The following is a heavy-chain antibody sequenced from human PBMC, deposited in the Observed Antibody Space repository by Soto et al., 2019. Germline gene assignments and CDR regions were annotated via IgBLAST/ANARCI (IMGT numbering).Heavy chain of an antibody. CDR3: ARDGDFWSGYYKGAFDY. J-gene: IGHJ4*02. D-gene: IGHD3-3*01. CDR1: GFTFSSYA. V-gene: IGHV3-30-3*01. CDR2: ISYDGSNK. Sequence: QVQLVESGGGVVQPGRSLRLSCAASGFTFSSYAMHWVRQAPGKGLEWVAVISYDGSNKYYADSVKGRFTISRDNSKNTLYLQMNSLRAEDTAVYYCARDGDFWSGYYKGAFDYWGKGTLVTVSS.